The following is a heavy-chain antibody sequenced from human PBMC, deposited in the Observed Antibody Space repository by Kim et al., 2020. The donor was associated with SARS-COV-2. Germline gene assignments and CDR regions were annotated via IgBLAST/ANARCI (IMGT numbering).Heavy chain of an antibody. CDR1: GFTFSSYA. V-gene: IGHV3-64D*09. D-gene: IGHD6-13*01. J-gene: IGHJ4*02. CDR3: VKERPEPGYSSSWSY. Sequence: GGSLRLSCSASGFTFSSYAMHWVRQAPGKGLEYVSAISSNGGSTYYADSVKGRFTISRDNSKNTLYLQMSSLRAEDTAVYYCVKERPEPGYSSSWSYWGQGTLVTVSS. CDR2: ISSNGGST.